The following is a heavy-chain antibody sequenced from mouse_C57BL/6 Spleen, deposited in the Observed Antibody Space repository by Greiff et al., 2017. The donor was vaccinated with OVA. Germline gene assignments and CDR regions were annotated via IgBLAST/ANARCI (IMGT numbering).Heavy chain of an antibody. CDR1: GYTFTDYY. J-gene: IGHJ2*01. Sequence: EVQLQQSGPELVKPGASVKISCKASGYTFTDYYMNWVKQSHGKSLEWIGDINPNNGGTSYNQKFKGKATLTVDKSSSTAYMELRSLTSEDSAVYYCATAPDYYSFFDYWGQGTTLTVSS. D-gene: IGHD1-1*01. CDR2: INPNNGGT. V-gene: IGHV1-26*01. CDR3: ATAPDYYSFFDY.